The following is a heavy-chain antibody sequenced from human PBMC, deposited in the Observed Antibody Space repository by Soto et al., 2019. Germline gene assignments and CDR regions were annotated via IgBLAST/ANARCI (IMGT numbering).Heavy chain of an antibody. J-gene: IGHJ4*02. CDR1: GFTFGDYY. D-gene: IGHD6-6*01. CDR3: ATAAAARPAAWY. CDR2: ISSSGSST. V-gene: IGHV3-11*01. Sequence: QVQLVESGGGLVKPGWSLRLSCAASGFTFGDYYMSWIRQAPGQGLEWVSYISSSGSSTYYVESVRGRVTIARDNAKNSLYQQMDSLAADDTAVYYYATAAAARPAAWYWCQRALVSVST.